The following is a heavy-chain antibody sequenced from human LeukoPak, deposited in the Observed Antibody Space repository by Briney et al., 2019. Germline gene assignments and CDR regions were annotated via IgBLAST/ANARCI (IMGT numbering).Heavy chain of an antibody. CDR2: INSGGSGA. CDR1: GFAFSSNW. D-gene: IGHD5-18*01. Sequence: PGGSLRLSCAASGFAFSSNWMHWVRQTPGKGLVWVSRINSGGSGASYADSVEGRFTISRDNSKNTLYLQMNSLRAEDTAVYYCATTAMEFDCWGQGTLVTVSS. J-gene: IGHJ4*02. CDR3: ATTAMEFDC. V-gene: IGHV3-74*01.